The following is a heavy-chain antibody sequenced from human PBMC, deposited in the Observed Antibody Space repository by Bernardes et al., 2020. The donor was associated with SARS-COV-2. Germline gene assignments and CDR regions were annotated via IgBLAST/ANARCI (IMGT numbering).Heavy chain of an antibody. CDR3: AKTPRRHITTRPLDYTNYYFDY. Sequence: GGSLRLSCAASGFTFSNYGMHWFRQAPGKGLEWVAVISFDGNNKYYAESVKGRFTISRDNSKNTLYLQMNSLRAEDTAVYYCAKTPRRHITTRPLDYTNYYFDYWGQGTLVTVSS. CDR2: ISFDGNNK. CDR1: GFTFSNYG. J-gene: IGHJ4*02. V-gene: IGHV3-30*18. D-gene: IGHD6-6*01.